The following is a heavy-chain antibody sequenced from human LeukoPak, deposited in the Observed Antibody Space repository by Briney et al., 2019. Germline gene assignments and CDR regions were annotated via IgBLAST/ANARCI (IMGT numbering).Heavy chain of an antibody. D-gene: IGHD3-16*01. CDR3: AKGSLEYYDYVWGSYAGFDY. CDR1: GFTFSSYA. Sequence: PGGSLRLSCAASGFTFSSYAMSWVRQAPGKGLEWVSAISGSGGSTYYADSEKGRFTISRDNSKNTLYLQMNSLRAEDTAVYYCAKGSLEYYDYVWGSYAGFDYWGQGTLVTVSS. CDR2: ISGSGGST. J-gene: IGHJ4*02. V-gene: IGHV3-23*01.